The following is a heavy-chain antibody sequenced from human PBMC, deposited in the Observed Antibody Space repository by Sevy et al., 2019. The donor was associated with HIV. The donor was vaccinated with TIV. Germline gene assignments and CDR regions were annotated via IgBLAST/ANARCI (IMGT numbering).Heavy chain of an antibody. J-gene: IGHJ5*02. V-gene: IGHV4-61*08. CDR3: ARASSGGGDCFMS. Sequence: SETLSLTCTVSGSLSRGDSYWSWIRQPTGKGLEWIGHIYFSGHTNYNPSLKSRLTISVDTSKSQFSLTLSSVTAADSAVYYCARASSGGGDCFMSWGQGTLVTVSS. CDR2: IYFSGHT. CDR1: GSLSRGDSY. D-gene: IGHD2-21*02.